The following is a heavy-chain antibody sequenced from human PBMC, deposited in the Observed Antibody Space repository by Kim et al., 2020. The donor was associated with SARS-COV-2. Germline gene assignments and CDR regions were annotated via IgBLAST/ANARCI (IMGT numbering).Heavy chain of an antibody. D-gene: IGHD3-10*01. Sequence: YADSVKGRFTISRDNAKTSLYLQMNSLRAEDTAVYYCARGGGLSCFFDYWCQGTLVTVSS. V-gene: IGHV3-11*05. CDR3: ARGGGLSCFFDY. J-gene: IGHJ4*02.